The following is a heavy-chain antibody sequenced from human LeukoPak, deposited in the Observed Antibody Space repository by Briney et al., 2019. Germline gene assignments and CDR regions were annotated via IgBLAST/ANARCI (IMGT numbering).Heavy chain of an antibody. D-gene: IGHD3-22*01. V-gene: IGHV1-69*06. CDR3: AGGPAGDYDSSGSFDY. J-gene: IGHJ4*02. CDR2: IIPIFGTA. CDR1: GGTFSSYA. Sequence: ASVKVSCKASGGTFSSYAISWVRQAPGQGLEWMGGIIPIFGTANYAQKFQGRVTITADKSTSTAYMELSSLRSEDTAVYYCAGGPAGDYDSSGSFDYWGQGTLVTVSS.